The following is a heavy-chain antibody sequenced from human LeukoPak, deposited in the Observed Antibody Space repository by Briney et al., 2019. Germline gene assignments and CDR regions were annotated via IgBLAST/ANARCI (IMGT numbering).Heavy chain of an antibody. CDR1: GGSISTYY. Sequence: QLQLQESGPGLVKPSETLSLTCTVSGGSISTYYWCWIRQPPGKGLEWIGYIYSSGSTNYNPSIKSRVTISVDTSKNQFSLKLSSVTTADTAVYYCARGYSYGYVDYWGQGTLVTVSS. CDR3: ARGYSYGYVDY. D-gene: IGHD5-18*01. V-gene: IGHV4-59*01. CDR2: IYSSGST. J-gene: IGHJ4*02.